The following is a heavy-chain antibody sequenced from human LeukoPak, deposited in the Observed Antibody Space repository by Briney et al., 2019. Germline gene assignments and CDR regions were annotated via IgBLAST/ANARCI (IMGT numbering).Heavy chain of an antibody. Sequence: PSETLSLTCTVSGGSISSYYWSWIRQPAGKGLEWIGRIYTSGSTNYNPSLKSRVTMSVDTSKNQFSLKLSSVTAADTAVYYCARDLRDYVWGSYRADYWGQGTLVTVSS. J-gene: IGHJ4*02. CDR2: IYTSGST. CDR3: ARDLRDYVWGSYRADY. V-gene: IGHV4-4*07. CDR1: GGSISSYY. D-gene: IGHD3-16*02.